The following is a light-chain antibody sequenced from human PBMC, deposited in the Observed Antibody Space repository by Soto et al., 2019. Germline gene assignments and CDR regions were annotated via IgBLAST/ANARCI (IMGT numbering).Light chain of an antibody. V-gene: IGLV2-23*01. Sequence: QSVLTQPASVSGSPGQSITISCTGTSSDVGSYSLLSSYQHHPGKAPKLIIYEDIKGPSGVSNRFSGSKSGNMASLRISGLQAEDEADYYCYTYAGGSTYLFGTGTKVTVL. J-gene: IGLJ1*01. CDR1: SSDVGSYSL. CDR3: YTYAGGSTYL. CDR2: EDI.